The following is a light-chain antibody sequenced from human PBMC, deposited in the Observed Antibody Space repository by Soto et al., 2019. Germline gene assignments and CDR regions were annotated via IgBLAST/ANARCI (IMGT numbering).Light chain of an antibody. J-gene: IGKJ1*01. CDR1: QAVNTR. CDR2: LAS. CDR3: HQRQSWPRT. Sequence: EIVLTQSPATLSSFPGDRVTLSCRASQAVNTRLAWYQHKPGQAPRLLIYLASNRAAGVPARFSVSGSGTDFTLTISDVEPEDCAVYYCHQRQSWPRTVGQGTTVDIK. V-gene: IGKV3-11*01.